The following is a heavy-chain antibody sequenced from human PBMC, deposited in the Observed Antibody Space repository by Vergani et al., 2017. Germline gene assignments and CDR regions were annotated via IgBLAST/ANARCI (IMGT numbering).Heavy chain of an antibody. CDR3: AKKGKDYYDSSGGFDY. CDR2: ISWNSGSI. D-gene: IGHD3-22*01. J-gene: IGHJ4*02. Sequence: EVQLVESGGGLVQPGRSLRLSCAASGFTFDDYAMHWVRQAPGKGLECVSGISWNSGSIGYADSVKGRFTISRDNAKNSLYLQMNSLRAEDTALYYCAKKGKDYYDSSGGFDYWGQGTLVTVSS. V-gene: IGHV3-9*01. CDR1: GFTFDDYA.